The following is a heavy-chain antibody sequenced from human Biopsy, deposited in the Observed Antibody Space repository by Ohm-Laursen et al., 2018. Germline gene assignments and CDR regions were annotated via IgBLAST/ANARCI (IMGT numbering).Heavy chain of an antibody. Sequence: GTLSLTCTVSGGSISSDYWSWIRQTPGKGLEWIGYIYYSGSTNYNPSLKSGVTISVDTSKNQFSLRLNSVTAADTAVYYCARATNSTGWPYYYFYGMDVWGQGTTVTVSS. D-gene: IGHD2/OR15-2a*01. CDR1: GGSISSDY. V-gene: IGHV4-59*01. CDR2: IYYSGST. J-gene: IGHJ6*02. CDR3: ARATNSTGWPYYYFYGMDV.